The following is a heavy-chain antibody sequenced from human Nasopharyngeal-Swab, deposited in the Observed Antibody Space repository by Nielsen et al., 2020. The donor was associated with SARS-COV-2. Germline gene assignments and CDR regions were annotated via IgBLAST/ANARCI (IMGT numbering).Heavy chain of an antibody. V-gene: IGHV3-21*05. Sequence: GESLKISCAASGFTFSSYSMNWVRQAPGKGLEWVSYISSSSSYTNYADSVKGRFTISRDNAKNSLYLQMNSLRAEDTAVYYCAREWGGSYFDYWGQGTLVTVSS. CDR3: AREWGGSYFDY. CDR2: ISSSSSYT. D-gene: IGHD1-26*01. J-gene: IGHJ4*02. CDR1: GFTFSSYS.